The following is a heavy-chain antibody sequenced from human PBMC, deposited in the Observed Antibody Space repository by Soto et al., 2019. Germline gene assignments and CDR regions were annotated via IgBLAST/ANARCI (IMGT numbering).Heavy chain of an antibody. Sequence: EVQLLESGGGLVQPGGSLRLSCAASGFTFRSYAMSWVRQAPGKGLEWVSAISGRGGSTYYADSVKGRFTISRDNSKNTLYLQMNSLRAEDTAVYYCEKVILIFGEVIIQFAYWGQGTLVTVSS. CDR2: ISGRGGST. CDR3: EKVILIFGEVIIQFAY. V-gene: IGHV3-23*01. CDR1: GFTFRSYA. D-gene: IGHD3-3*01. J-gene: IGHJ4*02.